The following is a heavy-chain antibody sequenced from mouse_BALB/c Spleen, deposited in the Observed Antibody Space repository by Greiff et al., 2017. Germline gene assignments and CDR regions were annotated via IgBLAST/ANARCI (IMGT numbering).Heavy chain of an antibody. CDR1: GFAFSSYD. Sequence: EVKVVESGGGLVKPGGSLKLSCAASGFAFSSYDMSWVRQTPEKRLEWVAYISSGGGSTYYPDTVKGRFTISRDNAKNTLYLQMSSLKSEDTAMYYCARHGTFDVWGAGTTVTVSS. J-gene: IGHJ1*01. V-gene: IGHV5-12-1*01. CDR2: ISSGGGST. CDR3: ARHGTFDV. D-gene: IGHD4-1*01.